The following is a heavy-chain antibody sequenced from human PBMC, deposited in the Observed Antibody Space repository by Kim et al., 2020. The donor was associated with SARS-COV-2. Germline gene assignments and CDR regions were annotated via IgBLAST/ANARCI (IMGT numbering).Heavy chain of an antibody. D-gene: IGHD2-21*02. V-gene: IGHV1-24*01. Sequence: APKFPGRVTMTEDTSTDTAYMELSSLGSEDTAVYYCATDFAVVTATTLDYWGQGTLVTVSS. CDR3: ATDFAVVTATTLDY. J-gene: IGHJ4*02.